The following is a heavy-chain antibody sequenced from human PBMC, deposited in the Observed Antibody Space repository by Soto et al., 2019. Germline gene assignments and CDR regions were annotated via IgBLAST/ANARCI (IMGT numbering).Heavy chain of an antibody. V-gene: IGHV1-8*02. Sequence: QVQLVQSGAEVKTPGASVKVSCKASGYTFTNYDMNWVRQAPGQGLEWMGWMNPTSGNTGYAQKFQGRLTMTWDTAIGIAHMELRSLRHEDTAVYYCAGSDGHTFNWLDSWGQGALVNVS. D-gene: IGHD2-2*02. CDR1: GYTFTNYD. J-gene: IGHJ5*01. CDR2: MNPTSGNT. CDR3: AGSDGHTFNWLDS.